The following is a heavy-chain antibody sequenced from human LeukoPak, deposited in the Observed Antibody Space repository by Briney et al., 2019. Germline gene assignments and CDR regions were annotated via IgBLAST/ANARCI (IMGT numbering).Heavy chain of an antibody. CDR3: ARIGDPYYYDSSGYFDI. CDR2: INPSGGST. Sequence: ASVKVSCKASGYTFTSYYMHWVRQAPGQGLEWMGIINPSGGSTSYAQKFQGRVTMTRDMSTSIVYMELSSLRSEDTAVYYCARIGDPYYYDSSGYFDIWGQGTMVTVSS. J-gene: IGHJ3*02. V-gene: IGHV1-46*01. D-gene: IGHD3-22*01. CDR1: GYTFTSYY.